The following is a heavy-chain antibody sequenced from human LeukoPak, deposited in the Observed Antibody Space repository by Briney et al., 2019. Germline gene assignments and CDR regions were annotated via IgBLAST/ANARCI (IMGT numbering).Heavy chain of an antibody. J-gene: IGHJ3*02. CDR3: ATHTIFGVVTYAFHI. CDR1: GYTGIELS. V-gene: IGHV1-24*01. Sequence: GASVKVSCRLSGYTGIELSMHWVRQAPGKGLELLGGFVPEEAETIYAQKFQGRVTMTEDTSTDTAYMELSNLTSEDTAVYFCATHTIFGVVTYAFHIWGRGTLVTVSS. CDR2: FVPEEAET. D-gene: IGHD3-3*01.